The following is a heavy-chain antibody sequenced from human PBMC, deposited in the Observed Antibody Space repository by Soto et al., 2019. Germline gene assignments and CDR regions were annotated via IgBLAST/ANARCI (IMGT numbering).Heavy chain of an antibody. J-gene: IGHJ3*02. V-gene: IGHV3-7*04. CDR1: GFTFSSYW. CDR3: ARATGGSGSYYFLVTRYAFDI. CDR2: IKQDGSEK. D-gene: IGHD3-10*01. Sequence: SLRLSCAASGFTFSSYWMSWVRQAPGKGLEWVANIKQDGSEKYYVDSVKGRFTISRDNAKNSLYLQMNSLRAEDTAVYYCARATGGSGSYYFLVTRYAFDIWGQGTMVTVSS.